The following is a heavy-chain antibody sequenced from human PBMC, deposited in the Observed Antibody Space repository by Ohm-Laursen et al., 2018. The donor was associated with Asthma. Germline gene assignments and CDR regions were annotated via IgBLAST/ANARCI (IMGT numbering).Heavy chain of an antibody. CDR1: EISFSTHW. J-gene: IGHJ4*02. Sequence: SLRLSCSASEISFSTHWMHWVRQAPGKGLLWVSRINSDATRIHYADSVKGRFTISRDNAKNTLYLHITSLRAEDTAVYFCTRGFMTTFYWGQGTLVTVSS. D-gene: IGHD3-16*01. CDR2: INSDATRI. CDR3: TRGFMTTFY. V-gene: IGHV3-74*01.